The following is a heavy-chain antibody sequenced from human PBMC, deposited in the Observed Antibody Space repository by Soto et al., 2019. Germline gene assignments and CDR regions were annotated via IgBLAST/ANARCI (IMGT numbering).Heavy chain of an antibody. CDR3: ARDHPPVSCSGGSCHLTYYYGMDV. CDR1: GGSVSSGSYC. J-gene: IGHJ6*02. Sequence: PSETLSLTCTVSGGSVSSGSYCWSWIRQPPGKGLEWIGYIYYSGSTNYNPSLKSRVTISVDTSKNQFSLKLSSVTAADTAVYYCARDHPPVSCSGGSCHLTYYYGMDVWGQGTTVTVSS. D-gene: IGHD2-15*01. V-gene: IGHV4-61*01. CDR2: IYYSGST.